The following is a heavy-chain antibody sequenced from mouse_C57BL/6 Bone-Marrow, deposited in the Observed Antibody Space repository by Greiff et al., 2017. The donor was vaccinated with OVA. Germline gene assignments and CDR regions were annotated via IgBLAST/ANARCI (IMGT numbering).Heavy chain of an antibody. J-gene: IGHJ2*01. V-gene: IGHV1-64*01. D-gene: IGHD2-5*01. Sequence: QVQLQQPGAELVKPGASVKLSCKASGYTFTSYWMHWVKQRPGQGLEWIGMIHPNSGSTNYNEKFKSKATLTVDKSSGKAYMQLSSLTSEDSAVYYCARRKYSNPYYFDDWGQGTTLTVSS. CDR1: GYTFTSYW. CDR3: ARRKYSNPYYFDD. CDR2: IHPNSGST.